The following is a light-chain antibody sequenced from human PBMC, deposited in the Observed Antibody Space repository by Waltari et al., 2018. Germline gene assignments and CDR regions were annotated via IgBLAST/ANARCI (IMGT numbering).Light chain of an antibody. J-gene: IGLJ2*01. CDR3: VAWDDSVSGPDVV. CDR2: HAT. Sequence: QSVLTQSPSASGTAGQTVTISCSGSTSNIGRNTVNWYRQVPGTAPTLLIYHATFRPAGVPGRFSGSKSGTAASLAISGLQSDDEADYYCVAWDDSVSGPDVVFGGGTRLTVL. V-gene: IGLV1-44*01. CDR1: TSNIGRNT.